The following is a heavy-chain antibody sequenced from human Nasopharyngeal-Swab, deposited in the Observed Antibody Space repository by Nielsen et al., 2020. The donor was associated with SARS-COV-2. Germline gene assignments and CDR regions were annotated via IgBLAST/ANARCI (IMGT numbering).Heavy chain of an antibody. D-gene: IGHD2-15*01. CDR3: ARDLGGQFDP. CDR1: GFTFSSYA. V-gene: IGHV3-30-3*01. J-gene: IGHJ5*02. CDR2: ISYDGSNK. Sequence: GSLRLSCAASGFTFSSYAMHWVRQAPGKGLEWVAVISYDGSNKYYADSVKGRFTISRDNSKNTLYLQMNSLRTEDTAVYYCARDLGGQFDPWGQGTLVTVSS.